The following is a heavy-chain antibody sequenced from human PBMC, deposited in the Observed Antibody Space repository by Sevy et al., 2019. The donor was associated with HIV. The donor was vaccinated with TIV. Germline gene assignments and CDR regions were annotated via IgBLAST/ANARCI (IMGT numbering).Heavy chain of an antibody. CDR3: ARDGDFNDRSAKRDFDY. Sequence: GGSLRLSCAASGFTFSNYGMHWVRQAPGKGLEWVAVIWNDGSNKYYADSVKGRFTIYRDNSKNTLYLQMYSLRVEDTAVYFCARDGDFNDRSAKRDFDYWGQGTLVTVSS. CDR1: GFTFSNYG. V-gene: IGHV3-33*01. D-gene: IGHD3-22*01. CDR2: IWNDGSNK. J-gene: IGHJ4*02.